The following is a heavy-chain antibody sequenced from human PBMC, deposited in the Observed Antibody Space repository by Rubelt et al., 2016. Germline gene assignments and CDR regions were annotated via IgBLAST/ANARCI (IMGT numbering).Heavy chain of an antibody. V-gene: IGHV1-69*06. Sequence: KASGGTFSSYAISWVRQAPGQGLEWMGGIIPIFGTANYAQKFPGRVTLTADKSTSTAYMELSSLRSEDTAVYYCARDWGNWNDVYYGMDVWGQGTTVTVSS. D-gene: IGHD1-1*01. CDR2: IIPIFGTA. CDR1: GGTFSSYA. CDR3: ARDWGNWNDVYYGMDV. J-gene: IGHJ6*02.